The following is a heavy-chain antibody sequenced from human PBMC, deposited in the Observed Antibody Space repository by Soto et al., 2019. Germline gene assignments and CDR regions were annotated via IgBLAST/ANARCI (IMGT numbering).Heavy chain of an antibody. J-gene: IGHJ4*02. CDR2: INPSGGST. Sequence: GASVKVSCKASGYTFTSYYMHWVRQAPGQGLEWMGIINPSGGSTSYAQKYQGRVTMTRDTSTSTVYMELSSLRSEDTAVYYCARDRRYYDSSDTLDYWGQGTLVTVSS. CDR1: GYTFTSYY. CDR3: ARDRRYYDSSDTLDY. D-gene: IGHD3-22*01. V-gene: IGHV1-46*01.